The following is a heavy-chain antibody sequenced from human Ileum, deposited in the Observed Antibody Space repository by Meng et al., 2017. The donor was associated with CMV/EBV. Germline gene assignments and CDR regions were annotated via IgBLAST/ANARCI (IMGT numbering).Heavy chain of an antibody. CDR3: ARAAARGVPVDL. J-gene: IGHJ5*02. V-gene: IGHV4-4*07. CDR2: IHPTGTT. Sequence: VQLQETGPGMVKTSATLSLPCTVTGGSLTSYYWTWIRQPAGKGLEWIGRIHPTGTTDDNPSLRSRVSMSLDKSKNQFSLKLTSVTAADTAVYYCARAAARGVPVDLWGQGTLVTVSS. CDR1: GGSLTSYY. D-gene: IGHD3-10*01.